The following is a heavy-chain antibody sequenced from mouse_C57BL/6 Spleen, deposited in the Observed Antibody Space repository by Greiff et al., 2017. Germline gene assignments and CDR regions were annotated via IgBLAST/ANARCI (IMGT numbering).Heavy chain of an antibody. D-gene: IGHD1-1*02. V-gene: IGHV2-6-1*01. Sequence: VKLVESGPGLVAPSQSLSITCTVSGFSLTSYGVHWVRQPPGKGLEWLVVIWSDGSTTYNSALKSRLSISKDNSKSQVFLKMNSLQTDDTAMYYCARHEGLWYYAMDYWGQGTSVTVSS. J-gene: IGHJ4*01. CDR1: GFSLTSYG. CDR3: ARHEGLWYYAMDY. CDR2: IWSDGST.